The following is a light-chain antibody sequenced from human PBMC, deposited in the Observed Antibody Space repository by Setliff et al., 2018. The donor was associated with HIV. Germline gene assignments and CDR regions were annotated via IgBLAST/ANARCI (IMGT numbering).Light chain of an antibody. V-gene: IGLV2-14*03. CDR1: SSDVGGYNY. J-gene: IGLJ1*01. Sequence: QSVLTQPASVSGSPGQSITISCTGTSSDVGGYNYVSWYQQHPGEAPRLLIYDVSYRPSGISRRFSGSKSGSTAPLTISGLQTEDEADYYCSSYTDNSTLDVFGTGTKVTVL. CDR2: DVS. CDR3: SSYTDNSTLDV.